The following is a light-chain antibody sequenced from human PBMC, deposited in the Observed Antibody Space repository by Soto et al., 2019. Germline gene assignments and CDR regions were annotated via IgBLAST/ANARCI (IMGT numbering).Light chain of an antibody. Sequence: QAVVSQPPSASETPGQRVTISCSGTTSNIGRNSVNWYQQLPKTAPRLVIYTNNQRPSGVPDRFSGSKSGTSASLAISGLQSVDEADYFCATWDDSLAGVVFGGGTKVTVL. CDR1: TSNIGRNS. CDR3: ATWDDSLAGVV. J-gene: IGLJ2*01. CDR2: TNN. V-gene: IGLV1-44*01.